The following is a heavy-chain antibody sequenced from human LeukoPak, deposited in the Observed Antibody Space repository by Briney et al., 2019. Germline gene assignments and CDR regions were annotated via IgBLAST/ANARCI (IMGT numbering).Heavy chain of an antibody. J-gene: IGHJ4*02. Sequence: GGSLRLSCAASGFSFSAYPMGWVRQAPGKGLEWVSAISGSGGSTYYADSVKGRFTISRDNSKNTLYLQMNSLRAEDTAVYYCARGDIAAALEFDYWGQGTLVTVSS. CDR2: ISGSGGST. CDR1: GFSFSAYP. CDR3: ARGDIAAALEFDY. D-gene: IGHD6-13*01. V-gene: IGHV3-23*01.